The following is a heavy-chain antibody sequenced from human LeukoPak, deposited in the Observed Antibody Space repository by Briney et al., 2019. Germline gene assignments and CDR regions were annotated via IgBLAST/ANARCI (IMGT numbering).Heavy chain of an antibody. CDR1: GDSISTYY. CDR3: ARDEWLRFRAFDI. J-gene: IGHJ3*02. CDR2: IYHSGST. Sequence: PSETLSLTCTASGDSISTYYWSWIRQPPGKGLEWIGSIYHSGSTYYNPSLKSRVTISVDTSKNQFSLKLSSVTAADTAVYYCARDEWLRFRAFDIWGQGTMVTVSS. D-gene: IGHD5-12*01. V-gene: IGHV4-38-2*02.